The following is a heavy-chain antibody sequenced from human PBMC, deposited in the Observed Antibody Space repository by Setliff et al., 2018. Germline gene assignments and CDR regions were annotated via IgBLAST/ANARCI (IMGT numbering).Heavy chain of an antibody. CDR1: GYSFTTYW. D-gene: IGHD3-22*01. CDR3: ARSAWGSSGYYPYYFDY. CDR2: IYPGDSDT. Sequence: PGESLTISCKGSGYSFTTYWIGWVRQMPGKGLEWMGIIYPGDSDTRHGPSFQGHVTISADKSITTAYLQWSSLKASDTAMYYCARSAWGSSGYYPYYFDYWGQGTLVTVSS. J-gene: IGHJ4*02. V-gene: IGHV5-51*01.